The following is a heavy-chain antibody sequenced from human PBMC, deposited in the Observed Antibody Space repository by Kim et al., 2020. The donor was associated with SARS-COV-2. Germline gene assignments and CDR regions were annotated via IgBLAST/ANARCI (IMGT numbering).Heavy chain of an antibody. Sequence: AVTVKSRITINPDPSKNQFSLQLNSVTPEDTAVYYCARLRIAAAGGMDVWGQGTTVTVSS. D-gene: IGHD6-13*01. CDR3: ARLRIAAAGGMDV. V-gene: IGHV6-1*01. J-gene: IGHJ6*02.